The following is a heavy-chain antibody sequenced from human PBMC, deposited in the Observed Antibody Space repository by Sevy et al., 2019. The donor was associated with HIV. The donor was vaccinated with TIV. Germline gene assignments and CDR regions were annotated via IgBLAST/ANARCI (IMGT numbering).Heavy chain of an antibody. J-gene: IGHJ3*01. CDR1: GFTFGDYA. V-gene: IGHV3-9*01. Sequence: GGSLRLSCAGSGFTFGDYAMHWVRQVPGKGLEWVSGISWNSGALVHADSVRGRFTISRDNAKSSLCLQMNSLRLEDTALYYCARTQGYCVVERCYGGSVNALDFWGQGTMVTVSS. D-gene: IGHD2-15*01. CDR3: ARTQGYCVVERCYGGSVNALDF. CDR2: ISWNSGAL.